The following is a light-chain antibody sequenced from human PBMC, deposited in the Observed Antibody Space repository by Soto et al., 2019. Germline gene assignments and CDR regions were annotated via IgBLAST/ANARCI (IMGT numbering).Light chain of an antibody. Sequence: EIVMTQSPATLSVSPGERATLSCRASQSVSSDLAWYHQKPGQAPRLLIYGASTRATGIPARFSGSGSGREFTLTINSLQSEDFALYFCQQYNNWPLYSFGQGTKLEIK. CDR3: QQYNNWPLYS. V-gene: IGKV3-15*01. J-gene: IGKJ2*01. CDR1: QSVSSD. CDR2: GAS.